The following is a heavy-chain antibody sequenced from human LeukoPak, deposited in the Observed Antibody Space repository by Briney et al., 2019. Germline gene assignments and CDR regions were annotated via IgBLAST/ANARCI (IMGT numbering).Heavy chain of an antibody. CDR2: IYYSGST. Sequence: SETLSLTCTVSGGSISSYYWSWIRQPPGKGLEWIGYIYYSGSTNYNPSLKSRVTISVDASKNQFSLKLSSVTAADTAVYYCARCRSGGSCYYWGQGTLVTVSS. V-gene: IGHV4-59*01. CDR1: GGSISSYY. CDR3: ARCRSGGSCYY. J-gene: IGHJ4*02. D-gene: IGHD2-15*01.